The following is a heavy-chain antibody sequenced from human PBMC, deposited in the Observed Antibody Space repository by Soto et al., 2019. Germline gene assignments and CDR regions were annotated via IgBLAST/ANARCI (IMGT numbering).Heavy chain of an antibody. Sequence: EVQLVESGGGLVKPGGSLRLSCAASGFTFSSYSMNWVRQAPGKGLEWVSSISSSSSYIYYADSVKGRFTISRDNAKNSLYLQMNSLRAEDTAVYYCALDYYDSSGYPDYWGQGTLVTVSS. CDR3: ALDYYDSSGYPDY. D-gene: IGHD3-22*01. J-gene: IGHJ4*02. CDR2: ISSSSSYI. CDR1: GFTFSSYS. V-gene: IGHV3-21*01.